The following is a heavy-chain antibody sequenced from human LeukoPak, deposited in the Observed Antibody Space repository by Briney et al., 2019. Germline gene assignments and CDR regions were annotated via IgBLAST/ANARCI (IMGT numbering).Heavy chain of an antibody. CDR1: GGSFSGYY. Sequence: PSETLSLTCAVYGGSFSGYYWSWIRQPPGKGLEWIGEINHSGSTNYNPSLKSRVTISVDTSKNQFSLKLGSVTAADTAVYYCARFRGAAAGPNFDYWGQGTLVTVSS. V-gene: IGHV4-34*01. D-gene: IGHD6-13*01. J-gene: IGHJ4*02. CDR2: INHSGST. CDR3: ARFRGAAAGPNFDY.